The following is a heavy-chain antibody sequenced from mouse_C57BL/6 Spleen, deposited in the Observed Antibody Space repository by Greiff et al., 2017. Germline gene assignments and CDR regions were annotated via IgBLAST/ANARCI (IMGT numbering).Heavy chain of an antibody. J-gene: IGHJ1*03. V-gene: IGHV1-64*01. CDR3: ARSGLGREGYFDV. D-gene: IGHD4-1*01. CDR2: IHPNSGST. CDR1: GYTFTSYW. Sequence: SGAELVKPGASVKLSCKASGYTFTSYWMHWVKQRPGQGLEWIGMIHPNSGSTNYNEKFKSKATLTVDKSSSTAYMQLSSLTSEDSAVYYCARSGLGREGYFDVWGTGTTVTVSS.